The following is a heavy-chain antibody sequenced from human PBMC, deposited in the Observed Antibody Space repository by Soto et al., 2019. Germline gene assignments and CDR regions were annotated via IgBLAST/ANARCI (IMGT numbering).Heavy chain of an antibody. D-gene: IGHD3-22*01. V-gene: IGHV4-4*07. Sequence: PSETLSLTCTVSGVSISSYYWSWIRQPAGKGLEWIGRIYTSGSTNYKPSLKSRVTMSVDTSKNQFSLKLSSVTAADTAVYYCARDRMDYDSSGYYWRWFDPWGQGTLVTVSS. CDR3: ARDRMDYDSSGYYWRWFDP. CDR2: IYTSGST. J-gene: IGHJ5*02. CDR1: GVSISSYY.